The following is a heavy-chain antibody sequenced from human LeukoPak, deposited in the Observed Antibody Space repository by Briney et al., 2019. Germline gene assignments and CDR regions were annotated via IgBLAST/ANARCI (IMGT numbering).Heavy chain of an antibody. Sequence: SETLSLTCAVYGGSFSYYWTWIRQPPGKGLGWIGEIDHGGSINYNPSLRSRVTMSVDTSKKQFSLKLSSVTAADTAVYYCARDGGYYDSSAYYYWVYWGQGALVTVSS. CDR1: GGSFSYY. V-gene: IGHV4-34*01. D-gene: IGHD3-22*01. CDR2: IDHGGSI. J-gene: IGHJ4*02. CDR3: ARDGGYYDSSAYYYWVY.